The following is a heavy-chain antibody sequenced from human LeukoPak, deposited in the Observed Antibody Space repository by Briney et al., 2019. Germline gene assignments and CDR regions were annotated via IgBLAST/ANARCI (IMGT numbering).Heavy chain of an antibody. CDR3: ARGGRFYDFWSGSLVFDI. D-gene: IGHD3-3*01. CDR2: IRQDGSEK. CDR1: GFTFSSYW. Sequence: GGSLRLSCAASGFTFSSYWMSWVRQAPGKGLEWVANIRQDGSEKYYVDSVKGRFTISRDNAKNSLYLQMNSLRAEDTAVYYCARGGRFYDFWSGSLVFDIWGQGTMVTVSS. V-gene: IGHV3-7*01. J-gene: IGHJ3*02.